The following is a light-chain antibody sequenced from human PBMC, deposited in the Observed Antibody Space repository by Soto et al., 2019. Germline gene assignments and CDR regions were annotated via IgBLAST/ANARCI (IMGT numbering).Light chain of an antibody. V-gene: IGLV3-21*04. CDR2: YDS. J-gene: IGLJ2*01. Sequence: SYELTQPPSVSVAPGKTARITCGGNNIGNKSVHWYQQKPGQAPVLVIYYDSDRPSGIPERFSGSNSGNTATLTISRVEAGDEADYYCQVWDSSSVVVFGGGTKLTVL. CDR1: NIGNKS. CDR3: QVWDSSSVVV.